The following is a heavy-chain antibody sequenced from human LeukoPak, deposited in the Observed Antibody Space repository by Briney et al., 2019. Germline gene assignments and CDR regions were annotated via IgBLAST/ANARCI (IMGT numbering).Heavy chain of an antibody. CDR1: GFTFSSYA. V-gene: IGHV3-49*04. CDR2: IRSKAYGGTT. D-gene: IGHD3-22*01. J-gene: IGHJ4*02. Sequence: GGSLRLSCAASGFTFSSYAVSWVRQAPGKGLEWVGFIRSKAYGGTTEYAASVKGRFTISRDDSKSIAYLQMNSLKTEDTAVYYCTRLFDPYYYDSSGSLYWGQGTLVTVSS. CDR3: TRLFDPYYYDSSGSLY.